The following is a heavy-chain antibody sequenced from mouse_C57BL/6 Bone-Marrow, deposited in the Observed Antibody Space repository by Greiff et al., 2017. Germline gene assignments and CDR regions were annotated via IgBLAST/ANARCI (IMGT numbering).Heavy chain of an antibody. V-gene: IGHV1-55*01. J-gene: IGHJ2*01. CDR2: IYPTSGRT. CDR1: GYTFTSYW. CDR3: ARSGPLGRSFDY. D-gene: IGHD4-1*01. Sequence: VQLQQPGAELVKPGASVKMSCKASGYTFTSYWITWVKQRPGPGLAWIGDIYPTSGRTNYNEKFKSKAILTVDTSSNTAYMQLSSLTSEDSAVFYCARSGPLGRSFDYWGQGTTLTGSS.